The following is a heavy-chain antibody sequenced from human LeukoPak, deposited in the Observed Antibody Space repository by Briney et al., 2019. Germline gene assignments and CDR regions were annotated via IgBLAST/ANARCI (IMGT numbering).Heavy chain of an antibody. CDR3: AKNQLVTVYFDY. CDR1: GFTFSSYA. Sequence: GGSLRLSCAASGFTFSSYAMSWVRQAPGKGLEWVSAISGSGGSTYYADSAKGRFTISRDNPKNTLYLQMNSLRAEDTAVYYCAKNQLVTVYFDYWGQGTLVTVSS. J-gene: IGHJ4*02. V-gene: IGHV3-23*01. CDR2: ISGSGGST. D-gene: IGHD6-13*01.